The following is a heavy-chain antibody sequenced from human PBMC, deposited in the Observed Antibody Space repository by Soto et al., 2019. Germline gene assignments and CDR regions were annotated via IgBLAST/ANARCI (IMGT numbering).Heavy chain of an antibody. CDR2: IYSGGST. Sequence: GGSLRLSCAASGFTVSSNYMSWVRQAPGKGLEWVSVIYSGGSTYYADSVKGRFTISRDNSKNTLYLQMNSLRAEDTAVYYCASSPSIAAAGTHFDYWGQGTLVTVSS. D-gene: IGHD6-13*01. V-gene: IGHV3-66*01. J-gene: IGHJ4*02. CDR1: GFTVSSNY. CDR3: ASSPSIAAAGTHFDY.